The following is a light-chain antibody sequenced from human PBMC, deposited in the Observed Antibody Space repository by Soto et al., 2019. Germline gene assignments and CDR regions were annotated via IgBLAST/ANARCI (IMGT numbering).Light chain of an antibody. V-gene: IGKV1-39*01. Sequence: DIQITHSPSSLSASVVDRVTITFLASQSISSYLNWYQQKPGKAPKLLIYAASSLQSGVPSRFSGSGSGTVFTLTISSLQPEDFATYYCQKSYSTPPNFGGGTKVDIK. CDR1: QSISSY. CDR3: QKSYSTPPN. J-gene: IGKJ4*01. CDR2: AAS.